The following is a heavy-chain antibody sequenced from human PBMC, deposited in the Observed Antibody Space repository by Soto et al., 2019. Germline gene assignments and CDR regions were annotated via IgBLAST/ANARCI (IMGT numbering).Heavy chain of an antibody. V-gene: IGHV3-23*01. CDR1: GFMFSSYA. Sequence: EVQLLESGGGLVQPGGSLRLSCATSGFMFSSYAMSWVRQAPGKGLEWVSGLTVGGGDTSYADSVDGRFTVSGDSSKSTLSLQMKYLRADDTAVYYCATDRYWAGGSCHTRVFWGLGTLVTVSS. CDR3: ATDRYWAGGSCHTRVF. J-gene: IGHJ4*02. D-gene: IGHD2-15*01. CDR2: LTVGGGDT.